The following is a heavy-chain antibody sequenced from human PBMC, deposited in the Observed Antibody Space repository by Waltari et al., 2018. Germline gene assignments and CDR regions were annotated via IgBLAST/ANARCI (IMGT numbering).Heavy chain of an antibody. CDR1: GVTVSSKG. CDR2: IWYDGSNK. D-gene: IGHD6-6*01. Sequence: QVQLVESGGGVVQPGRSLRLSCAASGVTVSSKGMHGVRQAPGKGLELVAVIWYDGSNKYYADSVKGRFTISRDNSKNTLYLQMNSLRAEDTAVYYCARDQSSSSPFDYWGQGTLVTVSS. V-gene: IGHV3-33*01. CDR3: ARDQSSSSPFDY. J-gene: IGHJ4*02.